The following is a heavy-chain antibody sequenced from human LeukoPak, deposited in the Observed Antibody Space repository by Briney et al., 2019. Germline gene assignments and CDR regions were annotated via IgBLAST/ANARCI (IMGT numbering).Heavy chain of an antibody. CDR2: IYHSGST. CDR3: ARDPAYYDYVWGSYRPPKYYFDY. D-gene: IGHD3-16*02. J-gene: IGHJ4*02. CDR1: GYSISSGYY. Sequence: PSETLSLTCTVSGYSISSGYYWGWIRQPPGKGLEWIGSIYHSGSTYYNPSLKSRVTISVDTSKNQFSLKLSSVTAADTAVYYCARDPAYYDYVWGSYRPPKYYFDYWGQGTLVTVSS. V-gene: IGHV4-38-2*02.